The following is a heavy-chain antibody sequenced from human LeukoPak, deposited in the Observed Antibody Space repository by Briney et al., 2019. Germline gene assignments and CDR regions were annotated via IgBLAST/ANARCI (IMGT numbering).Heavy chain of an antibody. J-gene: IGHJ4*02. V-gene: IGHV3-7*01. Sequence: GGSLRLSCTAPGFTFSGAWMTSVRQAPGKGLEWVANIREDGTEKNYVDSVKGRFTISRDNAKNSLFLQMSNLRDDDTAIYYCARHVGISFWGQGTLVTVSS. CDR3: ARHVGISF. CDR1: GFTFSGAW. CDR2: IREDGTEK. D-gene: IGHD7-27*01.